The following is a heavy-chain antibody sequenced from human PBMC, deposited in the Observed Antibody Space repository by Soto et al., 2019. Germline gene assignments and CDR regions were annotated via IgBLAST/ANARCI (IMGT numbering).Heavy chain of an antibody. Sequence: GGSLRLSCAASGFTFTTYAMSWVRQAPGEGLDWVSSMSGSGGTTYYADSVKGRFTISRDNSKNTLYLQMNSLRAEDTAVYYCAKDSDGGSYFDWFDPWGQGTLVTVSS. CDR1: GFTFTTYA. D-gene: IGHD1-26*01. CDR2: MSGSGGTT. V-gene: IGHV3-23*01. J-gene: IGHJ5*02. CDR3: AKDSDGGSYFDWFDP.